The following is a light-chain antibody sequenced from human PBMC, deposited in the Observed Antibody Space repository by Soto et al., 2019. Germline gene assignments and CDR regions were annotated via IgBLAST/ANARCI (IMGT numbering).Light chain of an antibody. CDR1: EVVSNRY. Sequence: ENVLTQSPGTLSLSPGEEATLSCRATEVVSNRYLAWYQQKPGQAPSLLIYGASTRATGIPDRFSGSGSGTDFTLTINRLEPEDFAVYYCQQYGSFWTFGQGTKVDIK. J-gene: IGKJ1*01. CDR3: QQYGSFWT. V-gene: IGKV3-20*01. CDR2: GAS.